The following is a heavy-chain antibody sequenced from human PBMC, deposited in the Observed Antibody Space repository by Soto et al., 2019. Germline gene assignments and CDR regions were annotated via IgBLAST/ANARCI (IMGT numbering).Heavy chain of an antibody. V-gene: IGHV4-59*08. Sequence: QVQLQESGPGLVKPSETLSLTCTVSGGSISSYYWSWIRQPPGKGLEWSGYIYYSGSTNYNPSLTIRVTISVDTSKNPFSLKLSYVTAADTGVYYCDRRYVWAFDIWVQGTMVTVSS. CDR3: DRRYVWAFDI. CDR2: IYYSGST. CDR1: GGSISSYY. D-gene: IGHD3-16*01. J-gene: IGHJ3*02.